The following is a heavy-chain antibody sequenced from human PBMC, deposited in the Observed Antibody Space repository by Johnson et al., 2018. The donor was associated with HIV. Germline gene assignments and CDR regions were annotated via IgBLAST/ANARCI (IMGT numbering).Heavy chain of an antibody. CDR3: AREGPSERAGFDI. CDR2: INTAGGST. Sequence: VQLVESGGGVVQPGGSLRLSCAASGFTFSSYGMHWVRQAPGKGLVWVARINTAGGSTSYVASVKGRFTVSRDNAKNTLYLQMNSLRADDTAVYYCAREGPSERAGFDIWGQGTMVTVSP. CDR1: GFTFSSYG. V-gene: IGHV3-74*01. J-gene: IGHJ3*02.